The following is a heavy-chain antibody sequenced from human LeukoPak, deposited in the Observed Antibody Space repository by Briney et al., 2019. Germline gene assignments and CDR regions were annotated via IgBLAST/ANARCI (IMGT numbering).Heavy chain of an antibody. CDR3: ARASRDLGYCSGGSCYSYYYYYYMDV. CDR1: GGSISSSSYY. J-gene: IGHJ6*03. D-gene: IGHD2-15*01. V-gene: IGHV4-39*07. CDR2: IYTSGST. Sequence: SETLSLTCTVSGGSISSSSYYWGWIRQPPGKGLEWIGRIYTSGSTNYNPSLKSRVTISVDTSKNQFSLKLSSVTAADTAVYYCARASRDLGYCSGGSCYSYYYYYYMDVWGKGTTVTISS.